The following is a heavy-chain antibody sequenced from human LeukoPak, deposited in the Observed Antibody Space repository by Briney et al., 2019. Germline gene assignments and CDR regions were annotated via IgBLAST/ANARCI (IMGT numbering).Heavy chain of an antibody. CDR2: INSDGSST. V-gene: IGHV3-74*01. CDR1: GFTFSSYW. J-gene: IGHJ3*02. D-gene: IGHD2-15*01. Sequence: PGGSLRLSCAASGFTFSSYWMHWVRQAPGKGLVWVSRINSDGSSTSYADSVKGRFTISRDNAKNTLYLQMNSLRVEDTAVYYCARDGGEYCSGGRCTAFDIWGQGAMVTVSS. CDR3: ARDGGEYCSGGRCTAFDI.